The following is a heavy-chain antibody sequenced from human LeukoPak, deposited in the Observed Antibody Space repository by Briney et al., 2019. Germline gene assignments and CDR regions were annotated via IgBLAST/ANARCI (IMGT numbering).Heavy chain of an antibody. CDR1: GGSISSGGYY. V-gene: IGHV4-31*03. CDR3: ARVSYGDYYGMDV. CDR2: IYYSGST. J-gene: IGHJ6*04. Sequence: SQTLSLTCTVSGGSISSGGYYWSWIRQHPGKGLEWIGYIYYSGSTYYNPSLKSRVTLSVDTSKNQFSLKLSSVTAADTAVYYCARVSYGDYYGMDVWGKGTTVTVSS. D-gene: IGHD4-17*01.